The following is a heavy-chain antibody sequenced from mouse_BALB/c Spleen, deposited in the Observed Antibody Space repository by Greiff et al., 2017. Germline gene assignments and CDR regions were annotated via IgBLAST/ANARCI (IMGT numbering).Heavy chain of an antibody. D-gene: IGHD1-3*01. J-gene: IGHJ2*01. CDR3: AKGGSGDY. Sequence: EVKLVESGGGLVKPGGSLKLSCAASGFTFSSYAMSWVRQTPEKRLEWVASISSGGSTYYPDSVKGRFTISRDNARNILYLQMSSLRSEDTAMYYCAKGGSGDYWGQGTTLTVAS. CDR2: ISSGGST. CDR1: GFTFSSYA. V-gene: IGHV5-6-5*01.